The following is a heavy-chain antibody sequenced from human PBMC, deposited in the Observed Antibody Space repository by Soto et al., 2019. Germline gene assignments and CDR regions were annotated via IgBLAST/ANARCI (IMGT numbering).Heavy chain of an antibody. V-gene: IGHV3-11*06. CDR1: GFTFSDYY. J-gene: IGHJ4*02. D-gene: IGHD3-22*01. CDR3: ARVRYDSSGYSYFDY. CDR2: ISSSSSYT. Sequence: GGSLRLSCAASGFTFSDYYMSWIRQAPGKGLEWVSYISSSSSYTNYADSVKGRFTISRDNAKNSLYLQMNSLRAEDTAVYYCARVRYDSSGYSYFDYWGQGTLVTVSS.